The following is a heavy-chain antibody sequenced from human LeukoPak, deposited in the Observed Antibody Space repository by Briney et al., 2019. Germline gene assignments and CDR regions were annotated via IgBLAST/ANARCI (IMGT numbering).Heavy chain of an antibody. CDR2: IYSSGST. CDR1: GGSINNYY. V-gene: IGHV4-4*07. CDR3: ARQGYCSGGSCYDYFDY. Sequence: KASETLSLTCTVSGGSINNYYWSWIRQPAGRGLEWIGLIYSSGSTSYNPSLKSRVTISVDTSKNQFSLKLSSVTAADTAVYYCARQGYCSGGSCYDYFDYWGQGTLVTVSS. D-gene: IGHD2-15*01. J-gene: IGHJ4*02.